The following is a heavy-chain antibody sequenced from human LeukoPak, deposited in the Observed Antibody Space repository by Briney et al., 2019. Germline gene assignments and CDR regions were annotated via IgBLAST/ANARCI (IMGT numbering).Heavy chain of an antibody. D-gene: IGHD3-10*01. CDR1: GFTFSSYW. J-gene: IGHJ5*02. Sequence: PGGSLRLSCAASGFTFSSYWMSWVRQAPGKGLEWVANIKQDGSEKYYVDSVKGRFTISRDNAKNSLFLQMNSLRAEDTAVYYCVRGDGFGESFDPWGQGTLVTVSS. CDR2: IKQDGSEK. V-gene: IGHV3-7*03. CDR3: VRGDGFGESFDP.